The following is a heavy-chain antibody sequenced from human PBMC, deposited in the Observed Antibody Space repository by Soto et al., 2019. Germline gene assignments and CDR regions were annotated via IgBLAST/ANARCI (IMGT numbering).Heavy chain of an antibody. CDR3: GCRVEDISYDYYGMDV. J-gene: IGHJ6*02. Sequence: SETLSLTCAVSGGSVRSNNWWFWVRQPPGKGLEWIGEIHHRESTNLNPSLKSRVTISVDRSKNEFSLKVKSVTAADTAVYYCGCRVEDISYDYYGMDVWGQGTTATVSS. CDR1: GGSVRSNNW. CDR2: IHHREST. V-gene: IGHV4-4*02. D-gene: IGHD2-15*01.